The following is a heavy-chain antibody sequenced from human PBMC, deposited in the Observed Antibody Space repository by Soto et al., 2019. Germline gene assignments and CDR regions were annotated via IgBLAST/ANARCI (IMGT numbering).Heavy chain of an antibody. CDR2: INAGNGNT. Sequence: ASVKVSCKASGYTFTSYAMHWVRQAPGQRLEWMGWINAGNGNTKCSQKFQDRVTITRDTSASTAYMELSSLRCEDTAVYYCAGGPELELRLNWFDPWGQGTLVTVSS. CDR1: GYTFTSYA. V-gene: IGHV1-3*01. J-gene: IGHJ5*02. CDR3: AGGPELELRLNWFDP. D-gene: IGHD1-7*01.